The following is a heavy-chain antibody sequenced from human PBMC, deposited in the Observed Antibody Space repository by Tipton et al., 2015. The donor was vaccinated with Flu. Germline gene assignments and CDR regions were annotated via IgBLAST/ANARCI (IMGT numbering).Heavy chain of an antibody. D-gene: IGHD3-16*01. Sequence: GLVKPSQTLSLTCTVSGGSINSGSYYWGWIRQPPGRGLEWVGSIYYTGYPYHNPSLKSRLAMSIDTSQNQFSLRLSSMTAADTAVYYCAKVKFGWVESRAQGTLVSVSS. CDR1: GGSINSGSYY. CDR2: IYYTGYP. CDR3: AKVKFGWVES. V-gene: IGHV4-39*07. J-gene: IGHJ5*01.